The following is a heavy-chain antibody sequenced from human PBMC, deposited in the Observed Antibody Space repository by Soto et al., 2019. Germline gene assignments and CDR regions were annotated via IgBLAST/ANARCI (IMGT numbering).Heavy chain of an antibody. CDR3: ASFMEYQLLKYYGMDV. D-gene: IGHD2-2*01. J-gene: IGHJ6*02. V-gene: IGHV3-48*02. CDR2: ISSSSSTI. Sequence: EVQLVESGGGLVQPGGSLRLSCAASGFTFSSYSMNWVRQAPGKGLEWVSYISSSSSTIYYADSVKGRFTISRDNAKNSLYLQMNSLRDADTAVYYCASFMEYQLLKYYGMDVWGHGTTVTVSS. CDR1: GFTFSSYS.